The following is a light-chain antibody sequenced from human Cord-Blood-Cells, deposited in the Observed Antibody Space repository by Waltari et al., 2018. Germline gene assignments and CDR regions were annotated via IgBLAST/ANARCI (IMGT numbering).Light chain of an antibody. CDR3: SSYTSSSTRV. Sequence: LTQPASVSGSPGQSITISCTGTSSDVGGYNYVSWYQQHPGKAPKLMIYDVSNRPSGVSNRFSGSKSGNMASLTISGLQAEDEADYYCSSYTSSSTRVFGGGTKLTVL. CDR1: SSDVGGYNY. J-gene: IGLJ2*01. CDR2: DVS. V-gene: IGLV2-14*01.